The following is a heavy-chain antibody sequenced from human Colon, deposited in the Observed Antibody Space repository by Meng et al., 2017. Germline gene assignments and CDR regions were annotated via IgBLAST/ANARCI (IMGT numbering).Heavy chain of an antibody. CDR1: GFRFSDYV. CDR3: ATTNALTY. D-gene: IGHD2-21*01. Sequence: GESLKISCAASGFRFSDYVMNWVRQAPGKGLEWVAGIKYDDGVKGYVDSVRGRFTISRDNTKNSLYLQLNSLRAEDTAVYYCATTNALTYWGPGTLVTVSS. V-gene: IGHV3-7*01. CDR2: IKYDDGVK. J-gene: IGHJ1*01.